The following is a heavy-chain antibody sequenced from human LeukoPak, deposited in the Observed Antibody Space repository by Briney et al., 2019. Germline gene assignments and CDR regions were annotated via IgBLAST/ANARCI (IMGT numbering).Heavy chain of an antibody. CDR2: MNPTSGGT. J-gene: IGHJ5*02. Sequence: GASVKVSCKASGYTFTGYYIHWVRQAPGQGLEWMGWMNPTSGGTNYAEKFQGRVTMIRDTSIITAYMELSSLRSDDTAVYYCAREGYHRPAWFDPWGQGTLVTVSS. CDR3: AREGYHRPAWFDP. V-gene: IGHV1-2*02. CDR1: GYTFTGYY. D-gene: IGHD5-18*01.